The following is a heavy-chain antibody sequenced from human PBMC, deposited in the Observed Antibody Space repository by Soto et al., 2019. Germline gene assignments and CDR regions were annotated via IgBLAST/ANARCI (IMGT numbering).Heavy chain of an antibody. Sequence: EVQLLESGGGLVQPGGSLRLSCAASGFTFSNYAMSWVRQAPXXXXXXVSVVSGSGSSTXXADSVKXRFTXXRDNSKXXXXXXXXXXXXXXXXXXXXXXXXXXXXXXXVXNYWGQGTLVTVSS. CDR3: XXXXXXXXXXXVXNY. CDR2: VSGSGSST. CDR1: GFTFSNYA. V-gene: IGHV3-23*01. J-gene: IGHJ4*02.